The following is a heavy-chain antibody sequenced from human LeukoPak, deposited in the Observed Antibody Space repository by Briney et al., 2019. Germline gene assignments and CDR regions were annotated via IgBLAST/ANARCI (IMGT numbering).Heavy chain of an antibody. CDR1: GGSISSYY. V-gene: IGHV4-59*01. Sequence: SETLSLTCTVSGGSISSYYWSWIRQPPGKGLEWIGYIYYSGSTNYNPSLKSRVTISVDTSKDQFSLKLSSVTAADTAVYYCARGGLYSSGWNLSYWGQGTLVTVSS. CDR3: ARGGLYSSGWNLSY. D-gene: IGHD6-19*01. CDR2: IYYSGST. J-gene: IGHJ4*02.